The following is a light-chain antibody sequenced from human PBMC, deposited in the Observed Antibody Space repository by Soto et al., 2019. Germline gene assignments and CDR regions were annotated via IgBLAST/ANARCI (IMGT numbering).Light chain of an antibody. V-gene: IGKV3-20*01. CDR3: HQYGGSPGT. Sequence: EIVLTQSPGTLSLSPGERASLSCRASQSVSNSYLAWYQQKPGQAPRLLLHGASIRAIGIPDKFSGSVSGTDFTLTISRLEPEDFAVYYCHQYGGSPGTFGQGTKVDIK. CDR2: GAS. CDR1: QSVSNSY. J-gene: IGKJ1*01.